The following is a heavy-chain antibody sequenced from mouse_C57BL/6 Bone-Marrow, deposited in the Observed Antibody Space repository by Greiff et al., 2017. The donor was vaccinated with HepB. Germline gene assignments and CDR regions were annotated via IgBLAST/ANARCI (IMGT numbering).Heavy chain of an antibody. CDR2: IDPETGGT. D-gene: IGHD2-3*01. J-gene: IGHJ3*01. CDR3: TRSDDGYYRDWFAY. CDR1: GYTFTDYE. Sequence: QVQLQQSGAELVRPGASVTLSCKASGYTFTDYEMHWVKQTPVHGLEWIGAIDPETGGTAYNQKFKGKAILTADKSSSTAYMELRSLTSEDSAVYYCTRSDDGYYRDWFAYWGQGTRVTVSA. V-gene: IGHV1-15*01.